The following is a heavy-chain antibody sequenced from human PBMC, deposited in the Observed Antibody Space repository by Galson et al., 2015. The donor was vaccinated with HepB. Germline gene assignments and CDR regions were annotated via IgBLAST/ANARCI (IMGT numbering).Heavy chain of an antibody. CDR2: INPSAGST. Sequence: SVKVSCKASGYAFTTYYMHWVRQATGQGLEWMGIINPSAGSTSYAQKFQGRVIMTRDTSTSAVYMELGSLRSEDTAVYYCTRGPTNYFDSSGYYYGCFDPWGQGTLVTVSS. CDR3: TRGPTNYFDSSGYYYGCFDP. V-gene: IGHV1-46*03. CDR1: GYAFTTYY. D-gene: IGHD3-22*01. J-gene: IGHJ5*02.